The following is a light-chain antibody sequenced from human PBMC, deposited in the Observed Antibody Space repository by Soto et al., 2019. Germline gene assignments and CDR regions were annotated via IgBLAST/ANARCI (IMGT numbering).Light chain of an antibody. CDR1: QSVRSL. CDR3: QQRSSWPLT. J-gene: IGKJ4*01. CDR2: DAS. V-gene: IGKV3-11*01. Sequence: EIVLTQYPATMSLSPGERATLSCRASQSVRSLLAWYQQKPGQPPRLLIYDASNRATGIPARFSGSGSATDFTLTISSLEPEDFAVYYCQQRSSWPLTFGGGTKVEIK.